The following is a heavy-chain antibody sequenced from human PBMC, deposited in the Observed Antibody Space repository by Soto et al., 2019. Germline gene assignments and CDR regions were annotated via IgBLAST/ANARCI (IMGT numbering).Heavy chain of an antibody. J-gene: IGHJ6*02. CDR2: IIPIFGTA. Sequence: SGKVSYKASAGTFISYAISWVRQAPGQGLEWMGGIIPIFGTANYAQKFQGRVTITADESTSTAYMELSSLRSEDTAVYYCASGERNYYYYGMDVWGQGTTVTVSS. V-gene: IGHV1-69*13. CDR3: ASGERNYYYYGMDV. CDR1: AGTFISYA.